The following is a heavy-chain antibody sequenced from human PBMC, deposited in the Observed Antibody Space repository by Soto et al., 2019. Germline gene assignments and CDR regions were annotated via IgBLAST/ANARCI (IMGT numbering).Heavy chain of an antibody. CDR1: GFTFSSYG. V-gene: IGHV3-33*01. D-gene: IGHD2-2*01. Sequence: GGSLRLSCAASGFTFSSYGMHWVRQAPGKGLEWLAVIWYDGSNKYYADSVNVRFTISRDNSKNTLYLQMKSLIAVDTAVYYCARDNCSSTSGSLYYDYYGLDVGGQGTTVAVSS. CDR3: ARDNCSSTSGSLYYDYYGLDV. J-gene: IGHJ6*02. CDR2: IWYDGSNK.